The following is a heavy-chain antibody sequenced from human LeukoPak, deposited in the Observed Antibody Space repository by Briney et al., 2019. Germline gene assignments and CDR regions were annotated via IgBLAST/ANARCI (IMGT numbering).Heavy chain of an antibody. D-gene: IGHD5-24*01. CDR3: ARVSEEMATITFDY. CDR2: ISAYNGNT. V-gene: IGHV1-18*01. J-gene: IGHJ4*02. CDR1: GYTFSSYD. Sequence: GASVQVSCKASGYTFSSYDISWVRQAPGQGLEWMGWISAYNGNTNYAQKLQGRVTMTTDTSTCTAYLELRSLRSDDTAVYYCARVSEEMATITFDYWGQGTLATVSS.